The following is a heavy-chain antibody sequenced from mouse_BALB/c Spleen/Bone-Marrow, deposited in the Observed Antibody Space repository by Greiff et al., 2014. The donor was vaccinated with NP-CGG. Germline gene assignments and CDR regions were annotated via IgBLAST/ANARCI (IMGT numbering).Heavy chain of an antibody. D-gene: IGHD1-1*01. CDR2: LDPANGNT. CDR1: GFNIKDTY. V-gene: IGHV14-3*02. J-gene: IGHJ3*01. Sequence: EVQLQQSGAELVKPGASAKLSCTASGFNIKDTYMHWVQQRPEQGLERLGRLDPANGNTKYDPKFQGKATITADTSSNTAYLQRSSRTSEDTAVYYCATYYYGSSGGFADWGEGTLVTVSA. CDR3: ATYYYGSSGGFAD.